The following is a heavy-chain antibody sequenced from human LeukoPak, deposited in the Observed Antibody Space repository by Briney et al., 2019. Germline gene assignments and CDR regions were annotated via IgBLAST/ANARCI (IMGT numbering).Heavy chain of an antibody. Sequence: GRSLRLSCTASGFTFGDYAMSWFRQAPGKGLEWVGFIRSKAYGGTTEYAASVKGRFTISRDDSKSIAYLQMNSLKTEDTAVYYCTRSTHFYDYVWGSYRYDAFDIWGQGTMVTVSS. CDR3: TRSTHFYDYVWGSYRYDAFDI. D-gene: IGHD3-16*02. J-gene: IGHJ3*02. CDR1: GFTFGDYA. CDR2: IRSKAYGGTT. V-gene: IGHV3-49*03.